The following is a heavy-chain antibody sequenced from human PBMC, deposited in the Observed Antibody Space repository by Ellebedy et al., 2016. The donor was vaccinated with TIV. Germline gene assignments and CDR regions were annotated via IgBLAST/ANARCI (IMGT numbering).Heavy chain of an antibody. CDR2: IYSGGST. CDR1: GFTVSSNY. Sequence: GESLKISCAASGFTVSSNYMSWVRQAPGKGLEWVSVIYSGGSTYYADSVKGRFTISRDNSKNTLYLQMNSLRAEDTAVYYCARDGDYYGSGSYYVTPFDYWGQGTLVTVSS. CDR3: ARDGDYYGSGSYYVTPFDY. J-gene: IGHJ4*02. V-gene: IGHV3-66*01. D-gene: IGHD3-10*01.